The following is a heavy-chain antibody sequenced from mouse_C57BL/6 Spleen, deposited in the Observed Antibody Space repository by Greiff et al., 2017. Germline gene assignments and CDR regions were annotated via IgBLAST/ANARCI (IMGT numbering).Heavy chain of an antibody. J-gene: IGHJ3*01. Sequence: QVQLQQPGAELVMPGASVKLSCKASGYTFTSYWMHWVKQRPGQGLEWIGEIDPSDSYTNYNQKFKGKSTLTVDKSSSTAYMQLSSLTSEDSAVYYCAIDGFAYWGQGTLVTVSA. CDR3: AIDGFAY. CDR2: IDPSDSYT. V-gene: IGHV1-69*01. CDR1: GYTFTSYW.